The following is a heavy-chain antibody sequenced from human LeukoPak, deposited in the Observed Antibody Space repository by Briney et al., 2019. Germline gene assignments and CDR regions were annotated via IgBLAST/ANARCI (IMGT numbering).Heavy chain of an antibody. D-gene: IGHD6-19*01. V-gene: IGHV4-59*11. Sequence: SEPLSLTCTVSGGSISSHYWSWIRQAPGKGLEWIGYIYYSGSTNYNPSLKSRVTISVDTSKNQFSLKLSSVTAADTAMYYCARLIGDIAVSGTSWFDPWGQGTLVTVSS. CDR1: GGSISSHY. CDR3: ARLIGDIAVSGTSWFDP. J-gene: IGHJ5*02. CDR2: IYYSGST.